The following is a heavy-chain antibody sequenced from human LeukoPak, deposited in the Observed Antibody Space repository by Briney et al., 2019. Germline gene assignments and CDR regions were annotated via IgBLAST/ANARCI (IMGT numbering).Heavy chain of an antibody. CDR2: ISSSSSYI. CDR1: GFTFNIYN. Sequence: GGSLRLSCAASGFTFNIYNMNWVRQAPGKGLEWVSSISSSSSYIYYADSVKGRFTISRDNAKNSLYLQMNSLRAEDTAVYYCARGYCSGGSCYHNWFDPWGQGTPVTVSS. J-gene: IGHJ5*02. D-gene: IGHD2-15*01. V-gene: IGHV3-21*01. CDR3: ARGYCSGGSCYHNWFDP.